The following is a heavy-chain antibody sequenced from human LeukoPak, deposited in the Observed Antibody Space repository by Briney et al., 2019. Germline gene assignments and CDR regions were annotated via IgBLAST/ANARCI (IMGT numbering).Heavy chain of an antibody. CDR3: AHRRTVRYYYNWGDFDY. Sequence: SGPTLVKPTQTLTLTCTFSGFSLSTSGVGVGWIRQPPGKALEWLALIYWDDDNRYSPSLKSRLTITKDTSKNQVVLTMTNVDPVDTATYYCAHRRTVRYYYNWGDFDYWGQGTLVTVSS. CDR1: GFSLSTSGVG. CDR2: IYWDDDN. V-gene: IGHV2-5*02. D-gene: IGHD2/OR15-2a*01. J-gene: IGHJ4*02.